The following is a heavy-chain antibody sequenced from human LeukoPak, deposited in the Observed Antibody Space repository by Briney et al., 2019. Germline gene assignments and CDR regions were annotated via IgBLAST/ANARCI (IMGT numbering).Heavy chain of an antibody. Sequence: PGGSLRLSCAASGFTFSYYSMKWVRQAPGKGLEWVSYISSSSSTKYYAVSVKVRITSSRATSKNSLYLHMNRLRAKDTAVYYCARERPARYCYMYVWGKGTTGTVSS. D-gene: IGHD1-14*01. CDR1: GFTFSYYS. V-gene: IGHV3-48*01. CDR3: ARERPARYCYMYV. CDR2: ISSSSSTK. J-gene: IGHJ6*03.